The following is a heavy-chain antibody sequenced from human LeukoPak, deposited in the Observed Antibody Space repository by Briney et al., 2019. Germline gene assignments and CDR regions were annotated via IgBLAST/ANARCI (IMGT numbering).Heavy chain of an antibody. CDR2: IIPIFGTA. V-gene: IGHV1-69*06. CDR3: ARAKTRGIAAAHPNLAYYYYYYMDV. CDR1: GYTFTGYY. Sequence: GASVKVSCKASGYTFTGYYMHWVRQAPGQGLEWMGGIIPIFGTANYAQKFQGRVTITADKSTSTAYMELSSLRSEDTAVYYCARAKTRGIAAAHPNLAYYYYYYMDVWGKGTTVTVSS. D-gene: IGHD6-13*01. J-gene: IGHJ6*03.